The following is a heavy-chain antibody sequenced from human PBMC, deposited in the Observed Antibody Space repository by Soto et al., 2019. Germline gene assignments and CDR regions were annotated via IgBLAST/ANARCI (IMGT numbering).Heavy chain of an antibody. CDR3: ARDPRWRELLLDY. CDR1: GFTFSNYA. D-gene: IGHD1-26*01. CDR2: ISNDDSNE. V-gene: IGHV3-30-3*01. Sequence: QVQLVESGGGVVQPGRSLRLSCAASGFTFSNYAMHWVRQAPGKGLEWVSFISNDDSNEYADSVKGRFTISRDNSKNTLYLQMTNLRPDDTAVYYCARDPRWRELLLDYWGQGTLVTVSS. J-gene: IGHJ4*02.